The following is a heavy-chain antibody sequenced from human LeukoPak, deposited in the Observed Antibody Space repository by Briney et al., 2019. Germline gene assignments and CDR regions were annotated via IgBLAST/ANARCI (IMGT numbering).Heavy chain of an antibody. Sequence: SETLSLTCTVSGGSIRSYYWSWIRQPPGKGLEWIAYIYYSGSTNYNPSLKSRVTISVDTSKNQFSLKLSSVTAADTALYYCARGVRGVIISNWFDPWGQGTLVTVSS. D-gene: IGHD3-10*01. J-gene: IGHJ5*02. V-gene: IGHV4-59*01. CDR3: ARGVRGVIISNWFDP. CDR2: IYYSGST. CDR1: GGSIRSYY.